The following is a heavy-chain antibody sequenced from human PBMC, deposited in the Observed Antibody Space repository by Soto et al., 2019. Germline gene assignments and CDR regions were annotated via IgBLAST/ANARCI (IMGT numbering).Heavy chain of an antibody. V-gene: IGHV3-30-3*01. CDR2: ISYDGSNK. Sequence: QVQLVESGGGVVQPGRSLRLSCAASGFTFSSYAMHWVRQAPGKGLEWVAVISYDGSNKYYADSVKGRFTISRDNSKNTLYLQMNSLRAEDTAVYYCARGGSGWYNGEGDYFDYWGQGTLVTVSS. CDR3: ARGGSGWYNGEGDYFDY. J-gene: IGHJ4*02. CDR1: GFTFSSYA. D-gene: IGHD6-19*01.